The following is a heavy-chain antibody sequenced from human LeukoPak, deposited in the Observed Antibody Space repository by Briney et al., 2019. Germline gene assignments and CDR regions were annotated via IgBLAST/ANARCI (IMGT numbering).Heavy chain of an antibody. J-gene: IGHJ4*02. CDR1: GGTFSIYA. Sequence: ASVTVSCKASGGTFSIYAISWVRQAPGQGREWMGRIIPILGIANYAQKFQGRVTITADKSTSTAYMELSSLRSEDTAVYYCARVAESGYYDSSVLDYWGQGTLVTVSS. V-gene: IGHV1-69*04. D-gene: IGHD3-22*01. CDR2: IIPILGIA. CDR3: ARVAESGYYDSSVLDY.